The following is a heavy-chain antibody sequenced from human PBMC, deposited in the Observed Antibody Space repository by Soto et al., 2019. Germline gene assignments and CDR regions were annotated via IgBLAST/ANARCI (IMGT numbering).Heavy chain of an antibody. CDR2: INHSGRT. CDR3: ARVLAARASRDFDF. Sequence: SETLSLTCAVYGGSFSGYYWSWIRQPPGKGLEWIGEINHSGRTNYNPSLKSRVTISVDTSKTQFSLRLSSVTAADTAVYYCARVLAARASRDFDFWGQGTLVTVSS. J-gene: IGHJ4*02. D-gene: IGHD6-6*01. V-gene: IGHV4-34*01. CDR1: GGSFSGYY.